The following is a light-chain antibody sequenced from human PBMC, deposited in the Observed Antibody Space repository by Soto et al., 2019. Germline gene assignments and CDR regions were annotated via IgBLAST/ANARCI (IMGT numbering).Light chain of an antibody. CDR2: DAS. V-gene: IGKV1-5*01. CDR1: QSISSW. Sequence: DIQMTQSPSTLSASVGDRVTITFRASQSISSWLAWYQQKPGKAPKLLIYDASSLESGVPSRFSGSGSGTEFTLTISSLQPDDFATYYCQQYNSYSWTFGQGTKVE. J-gene: IGKJ1*01. CDR3: QQYNSYSWT.